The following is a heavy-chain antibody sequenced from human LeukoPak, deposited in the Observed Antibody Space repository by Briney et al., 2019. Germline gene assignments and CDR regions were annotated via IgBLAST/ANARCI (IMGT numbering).Heavy chain of an antibody. D-gene: IGHD2-8*01. Sequence: GGSLRLSCAASGFTFSSYSMNWVRQAPGKGLEWVSSISSSSSYIYYADSVKGRFTISRDNAKNSLYLQMNSLRAEDTAVYYCARGHCTNGVCSKGRRNFYYYGMDVWGQGTTVTVSS. J-gene: IGHJ6*02. CDR3: ARGHCTNGVCSKGRRNFYYYGMDV. V-gene: IGHV3-21*01. CDR1: GFTFSSYS. CDR2: ISSSSSYI.